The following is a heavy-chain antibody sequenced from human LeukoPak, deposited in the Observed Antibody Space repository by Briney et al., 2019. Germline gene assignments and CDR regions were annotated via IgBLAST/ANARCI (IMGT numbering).Heavy chain of an antibody. J-gene: IGHJ4*02. CDR2: ISAYNGNT. V-gene: IGHV1-18*01. D-gene: IGHD3-9*01. CDR3: ARDTYYDILTGYYWAYYFDY. Sequence: ASVKVSCKASGYTFTSYGISWVRQAPGQGLEWMGWISAYNGNTNYAQKLQGRVTMTTDTSTSTAYMELRSLRSDDTAVYYCARDTYYDILTGYYWAYYFDYWGQGTLVTVSS. CDR1: GYTFTSYG.